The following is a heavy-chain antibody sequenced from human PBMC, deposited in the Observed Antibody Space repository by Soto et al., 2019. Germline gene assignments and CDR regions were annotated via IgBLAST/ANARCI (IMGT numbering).Heavy chain of an antibody. V-gene: IGHV3-23*01. Sequence: GGSLRLSCAASGFTFSSYAMSWVRQAPGKGLEWVSAISGSGGSTYYADSVKGRFTISRDNSKNTLYLQMNSLRAEDTAVYYCASPAGYGDYVGRGFPLDYWGQGTLVTVSS. CDR1: GFTFSSYA. D-gene: IGHD4-17*01. CDR3: ASPAGYGDYVGRGFPLDY. J-gene: IGHJ4*02. CDR2: ISGSGGST.